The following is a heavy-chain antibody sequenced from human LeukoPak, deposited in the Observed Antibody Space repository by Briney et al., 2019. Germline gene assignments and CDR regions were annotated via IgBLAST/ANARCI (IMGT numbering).Heavy chain of an antibody. CDR3: ARAGGYYDSSGYISNGYYFDY. V-gene: IGHV3-33*01. J-gene: IGHJ4*02. CDR1: GFTFSSYG. D-gene: IGHD3-22*01. CDR2: ICYDGSNK. Sequence: GGSLRLSCAASGFTFSSYGMHWVRQAPGKGLEWVAVICYDGSNKYYADSLKGRFTISRDNSKNTLYLQMNSLRAEDTAVYYCARAGGYYDSSGYISNGYYFDYWGQGTLVTVSS.